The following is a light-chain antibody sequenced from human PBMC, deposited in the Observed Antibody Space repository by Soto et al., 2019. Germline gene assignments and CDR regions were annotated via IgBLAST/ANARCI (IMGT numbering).Light chain of an antibody. CDR3: QLRFNWMYT. J-gene: IGKJ2*01. CDR1: QSVNSY. V-gene: IGKV3-11*01. CDR2: DAS. Sequence: EIVLTQSPATLSLSPGESATLSCRASQSVNSYLAWYQQKPGQAPRLLISDASNRATDIPARFSAGGSGTDFTLTISSLEPEDFAVYYCQLRFNWMYTFGQGTKLEIK.